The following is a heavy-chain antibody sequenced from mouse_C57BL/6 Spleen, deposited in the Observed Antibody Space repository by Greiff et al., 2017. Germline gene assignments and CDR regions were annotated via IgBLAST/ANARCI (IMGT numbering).Heavy chain of an antibody. CDR1: GFTFSSYT. Sequence: EVKLMESGGGLVKPGGSLKLSCAASGFTFSSYTMSWVRQTPEQRLEWVATISGGGGNTYYPDSVKGRFTISRDNAKNTLYLQMSSLRSEDTALYYCARQGDYSNQAWLAYWGQGTLVTVAA. J-gene: IGHJ3*01. CDR3: ARQGDYSNQAWLAY. V-gene: IGHV5-9*01. CDR2: ISGGGGNT. D-gene: IGHD2-5*01.